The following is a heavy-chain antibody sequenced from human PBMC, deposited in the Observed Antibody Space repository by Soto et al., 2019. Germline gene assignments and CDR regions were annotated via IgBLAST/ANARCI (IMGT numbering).Heavy chain of an antibody. J-gene: IGHJ6*02. V-gene: IGHV1-18*01. CDR3: AKNGQPPYYYYAMDV. D-gene: IGHD2-8*01. Sequence: APVKVSCKASGYTFTRYGISWVRQAPGQGLEWMGWISGYNGDTNYAQKFQGRVSMTIDTSTTTAYMELRSLTSDDTAVYYCAKNGQPPYYYYAMDVWG. CDR1: GYTFTRYG. CDR2: ISGYNGDT.